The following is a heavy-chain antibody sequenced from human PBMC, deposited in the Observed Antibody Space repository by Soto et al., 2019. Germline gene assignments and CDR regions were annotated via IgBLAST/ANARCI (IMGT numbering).Heavy chain of an antibody. V-gene: IGHV4-4*02. CDR3: ARHFWSGPWTDTRLDY. D-gene: IGHD3-3*02. CDR2: ISHSGST. J-gene: IGHJ4*02. CDR1: GESINSSHG. Sequence: QVQLQESGPGLVKPSGTLSLTCAVSGESINSSHGWNWVRQPPGKGLEWIGQISHSGSTNYNPSLTSRVTISVDKSKNHFSLKLTSVTAADTAVYCAARHFWSGPWTDTRLDYWGQGTLVTVSS.